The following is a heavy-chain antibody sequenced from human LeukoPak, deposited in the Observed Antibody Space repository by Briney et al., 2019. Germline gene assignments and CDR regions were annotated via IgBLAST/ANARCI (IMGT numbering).Heavy chain of an antibody. J-gene: IGHJ5*02. D-gene: IGHD4-11*01. CDR2: INHSGGT. V-gene: IGHV4-34*01. CDR1: SGSFSGYY. Sequence: PSETLSLTCAVYSGSFSGYYWSWIRQPPGKGLEWIGEINHSGGTNYNPSLKSRVTISVDTYKNQFSLKLSSVTAADTAVYYCARASKYSNYRWFDPWGQGTLVTVSS. CDR3: ARASKYSNYRWFDP.